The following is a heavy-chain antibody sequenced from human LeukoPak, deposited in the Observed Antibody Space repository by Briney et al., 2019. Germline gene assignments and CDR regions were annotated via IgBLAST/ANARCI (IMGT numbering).Heavy chain of an antibody. CDR1: GGSISGYY. CDR2: IFYTGTT. D-gene: IGHD2/OR15-2a*01. CDR3: ARHGLTSLDY. J-gene: IGHJ4*02. V-gene: IGHV4-59*01. Sequence: SSETLSLTCTVSGGSISGYYWSWIRQPPGMGLEWIGYIFYTGTTNYTPSLKSRAAISVDTSKNQFSLKLSSVTAADTAVYYCARHGLTSLDYWGQGTLVTVSS.